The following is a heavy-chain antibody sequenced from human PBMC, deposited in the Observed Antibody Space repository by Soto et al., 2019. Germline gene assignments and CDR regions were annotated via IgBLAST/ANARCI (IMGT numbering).Heavy chain of an antibody. Sequence: GGSLRLSCEVSGLTFSKFEMTWVRQAPGQGLEWVSSISSDGATIYYADSVKGRFTISRDSDKNLLYLQMNSLKGEDTATYYCVRVGIVARPYWGQGTPVTVSS. CDR3: VRVGIVARPY. CDR2: ISSDGATI. J-gene: IGHJ4*02. CDR1: GLTFSKFE. V-gene: IGHV3-48*03. D-gene: IGHD2-21*01.